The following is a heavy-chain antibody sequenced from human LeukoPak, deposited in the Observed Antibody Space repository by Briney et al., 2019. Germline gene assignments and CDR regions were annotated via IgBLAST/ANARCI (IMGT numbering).Heavy chain of an antibody. CDR3: ARGFRVVQIQLWLYYFDY. D-gene: IGHD5-18*01. CDR2: IYYSGST. J-gene: IGHJ4*02. V-gene: IGHV4-39*07. Sequence: SETLSLTCTVSGGSISSSSYYWGWIRQPPGKGLEWIGSIYYSGSTYYNPSLKSRVTISVDTSKNQFSLKLSSVTAADTAVYYCARGFRVVQIQLWLYYFDYWGQGTLVTVSS. CDR1: GGSISSSSYY.